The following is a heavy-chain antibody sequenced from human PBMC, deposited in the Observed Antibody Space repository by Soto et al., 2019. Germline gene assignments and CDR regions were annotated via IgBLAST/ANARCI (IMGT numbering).Heavy chain of an antibody. V-gene: IGHV1-18*01. CDR3: ARIGTSSGSYYYYCYGMDV. D-gene: IGHD1-26*01. Sequence: ASVKVSCKASGYTFTSYGISWVRQAPGQGLEWMGWISAYNGNTNYAQKLQGRVTMTTDTSTSTAYMELRSLRSDDTAVYYCARIGTSSGSYYYYCYGMDVWGQGTTVTVSS. CDR1: GYTFTSYG. CDR2: ISAYNGNT. J-gene: IGHJ6*02.